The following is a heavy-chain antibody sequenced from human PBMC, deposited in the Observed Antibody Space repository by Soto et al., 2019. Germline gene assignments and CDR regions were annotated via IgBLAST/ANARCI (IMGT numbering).Heavy chain of an antibody. CDR2: ISTSGGST. Sequence: EVQLLESGGGFVQPGGSLRLSCAASGFTFSSYAMSWVRQAPGKGLEWCSYISTSGGSTYYADSVKGRFTISRDNSNNTLYLQMKSLSADDTAVYYCSLSDRYYGMDVWGLGTTVTVSS. J-gene: IGHJ6*02. CDR1: GFTFSSYA. CDR3: SLSDRYYGMDV. V-gene: IGHV3-23*01.